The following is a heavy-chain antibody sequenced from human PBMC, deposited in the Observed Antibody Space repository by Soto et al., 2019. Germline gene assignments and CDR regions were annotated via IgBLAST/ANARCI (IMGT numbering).Heavy chain of an antibody. CDR1: GFTLSMYS. J-gene: IGHJ6*02. CDR2: IPQEGSDG. D-gene: IGHD2-21*02. Sequence: PVGSLSLACEVSGFTLSMYSMTWVRQAPGKGLEWVAKIPQEGSDGHYVDSVKGRFTISRDNAKNSVYLQMNSLRAEDTAVYYCARDQLILPAHDFFYGSDVWGQGAKVTVSS. CDR3: ARDQLILPAHDFFYGSDV. V-gene: IGHV3-7*03.